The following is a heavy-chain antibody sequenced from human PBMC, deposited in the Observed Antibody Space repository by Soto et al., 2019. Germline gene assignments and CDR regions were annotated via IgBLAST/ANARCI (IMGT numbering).Heavy chain of an antibody. Sequence: QVQLVQSGAEVKKPGSSVKVSCKASGGTFSSNAISWVRQAPGQGLEWMGGIIPIYASPNYAQNFQGRVTVTADKTTSTAYLELSRLKFADSAIYYCAVTVTGSRSPVAQWGRGTLVIVSS. CDR3: AVTVTGSRSPVAQ. J-gene: IGHJ4*02. CDR1: GGTFSSNA. V-gene: IGHV1-69*06. D-gene: IGHD3-9*01. CDR2: IIPIYASP.